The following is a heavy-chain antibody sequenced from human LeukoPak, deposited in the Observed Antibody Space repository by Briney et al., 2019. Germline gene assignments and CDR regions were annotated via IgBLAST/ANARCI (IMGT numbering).Heavy chain of an antibody. CDR3: ATSTGTTYPYYFDF. J-gene: IGHJ4*02. V-gene: IGHV4-59*01. CDR2: LYPSGSP. Sequence: SETLSLTCTVSGASIRHYYWSWIRQPPGKGLEWIGNLYPSGSPNYNPSLKSRVTISIDTAKNQFSLRLRSVTAADTAVYYCATSTGTTYPYYFDFWGQATLVTVSS. D-gene: IGHD1-1*01. CDR1: GASIRHYY.